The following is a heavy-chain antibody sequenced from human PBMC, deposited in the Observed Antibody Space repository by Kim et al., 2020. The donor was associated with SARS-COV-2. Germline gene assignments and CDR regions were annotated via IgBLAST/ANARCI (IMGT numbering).Heavy chain of an antibody. CDR2: INTNTGNP. D-gene: IGHD3-22*01. CDR1: GYTFTSYA. Sequence: ASVKVSCKASGYTFTSYAMNWVRQAPGQGLEWMGWINTNTGNPTYAQGFTGRFVFSLDTSVSTAYLQISSLKAEDTAVYYCARDQGWLRFTYYDRSAGPGFDYWGQGTLVTVSS. J-gene: IGHJ4*02. V-gene: IGHV7-4-1*02. CDR3: ARDQGWLRFTYYDRSAGPGFDY.